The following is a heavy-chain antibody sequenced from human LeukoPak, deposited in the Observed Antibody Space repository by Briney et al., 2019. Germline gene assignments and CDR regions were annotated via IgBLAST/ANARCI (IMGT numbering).Heavy chain of an antibody. V-gene: IGHV3-21*01. Sequence: GGSLRLSCAASGFTFNTYSMSWVRQAPGKGLEWVSIISRASESIFYADSVKGRFTISRDNAKNSLYLQMNSLRAEDTAVYYCAREVAMVRGVRIFGYMDVWGKGTTVTVSS. D-gene: IGHD3-10*01. J-gene: IGHJ6*03. CDR3: AREVAMVRGVRIFGYMDV. CDR1: GFTFNTYS. CDR2: ISRASESI.